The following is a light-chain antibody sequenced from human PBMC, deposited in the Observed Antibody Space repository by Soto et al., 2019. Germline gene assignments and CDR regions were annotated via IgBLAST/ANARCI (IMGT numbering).Light chain of an antibody. CDR3: QECNTWPLT. J-gene: IGKJ4*01. CDR2: DAS. V-gene: IGKV3-11*01. CDR1: QSVSRC. Sequence: IVLTQSPATLSLSPGESATLSCRASQSVSRCLVWFQNKPGQAPRLVIHDASYRAADIPARSSGSGSETDFTLTIRSLQPEDLAVYYGQECNTWPLTFGGGTKLEIK.